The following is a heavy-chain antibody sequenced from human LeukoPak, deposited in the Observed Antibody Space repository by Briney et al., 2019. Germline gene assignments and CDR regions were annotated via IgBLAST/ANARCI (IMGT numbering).Heavy chain of an antibody. CDR3: AKDRRIRYSSGWSHFDY. V-gene: IGHV3-33*06. CDR2: IWYDGSNK. D-gene: IGHD6-19*01. CDR1: GFTFSSYG. Sequence: GGSLRLSCAASGFTFSSYGTHWVRQAPGKGLEWVAVIWYDGSNKYYADSVKGRFTISRDNSKNTLYLQMNSLRAEDTAVYYCAKDRRIRYSSGWSHFDYWGQGTLVTVSS. J-gene: IGHJ4*02.